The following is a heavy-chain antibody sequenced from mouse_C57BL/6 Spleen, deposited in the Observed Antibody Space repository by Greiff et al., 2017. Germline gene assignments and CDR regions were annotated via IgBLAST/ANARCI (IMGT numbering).Heavy chain of an antibody. CDR3: ARGRDDYYDYGACYFDG. Sequence: VQLQQSGAELVKPGASVKMSCKASGYTFTTYSIEWLTQNRGKSLEWIGNFNPYNDDTKYNDKFKGKATMTVEKSSSTIYLELSRLTSDYSAVYYCARGRDDYYDYGACYFDGCGTGTTVTVSS. J-gene: IGHJ1*03. V-gene: IGHV1-47*01. CDR2: FNPYNDDT. CDR1: GYTFTTYS. D-gene: IGHD2-4*01.